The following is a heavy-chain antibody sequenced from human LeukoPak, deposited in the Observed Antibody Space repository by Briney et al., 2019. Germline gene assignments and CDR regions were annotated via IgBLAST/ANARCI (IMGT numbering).Heavy chain of an antibody. CDR1: GFTFSSYS. CDR3: ARDGPRYYDILTGYYTSPNWFDP. CDR2: ISSSSSDI. D-gene: IGHD3-9*01. J-gene: IGHJ5*02. Sequence: GVALRLSCAPFGFTFSSYSMNGVGQAPGKGLKWVSSISSSSSDIYYADSVKGRFTISRDNAKNSLYLQMNSLRAEDTAVYYCARDGPRYYDILTGYYTSPNWFDPWGQGTLVTVSS. V-gene: IGHV3-21*01.